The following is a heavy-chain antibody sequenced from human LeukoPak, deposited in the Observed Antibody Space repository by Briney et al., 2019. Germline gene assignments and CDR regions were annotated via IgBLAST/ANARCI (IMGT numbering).Heavy chain of an antibody. CDR3: ARENYGMDV. CDR2: IWCDGSNK. V-gene: IGHV3-33*08. Sequence: PGGSLRLSCAASGFTFSSYNMHWVRQAPGKGLEWVAVIWCDGSNKYYADSVKGRFTISRDNSKNTLYLQMNSLRAEDTAVYYCARENYGMDVWGQGTTVTVSS. J-gene: IGHJ6*02. CDR1: GFTFSSYN.